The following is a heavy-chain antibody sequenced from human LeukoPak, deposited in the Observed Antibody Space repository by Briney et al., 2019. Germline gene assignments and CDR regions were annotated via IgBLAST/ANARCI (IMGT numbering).Heavy chain of an antibody. CDR3: ARGYCSGGSCYENWFDP. V-gene: IGHV1-18*01. CDR2: ISAYNGNT. CDR1: GYTFTSYG. D-gene: IGHD2-15*01. J-gene: IGHJ5*02. Sequence: ASVKVSCKASGYTFTSYGISWVRQAPGQGLEWMGWISAYNGNTNCAQKLQGRVTMTTDTSTSTAYMELRSLRSDDTAVYYCARGYCSGGSCYENWFDPWGQGTLVTVSS.